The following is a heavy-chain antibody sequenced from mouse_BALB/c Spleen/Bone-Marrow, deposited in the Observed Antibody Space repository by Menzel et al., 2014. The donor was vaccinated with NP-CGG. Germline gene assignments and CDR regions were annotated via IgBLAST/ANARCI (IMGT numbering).Heavy chain of an antibody. D-gene: IGHD2-4*01. CDR3: ARHAYYDQTEVSFVY. J-gene: IGHJ3*01. CDR1: GFTFNSYG. Sequence: EVQLQQSGGGLVKSGGSLKLSCAASGFTFNSYGMSWVRQTPEKRLEWVATISGGGSYTFYPDSVKGRFTISRGNAKNNLYQQLSSLRSEDTALYYCARHAYYDQTEVSFVYWGQGTLVTVSA. V-gene: IGHV5-9-2*01. CDR2: ISGGGSYT.